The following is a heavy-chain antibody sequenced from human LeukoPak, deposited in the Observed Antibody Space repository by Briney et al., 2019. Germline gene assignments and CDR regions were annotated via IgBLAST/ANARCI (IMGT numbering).Heavy chain of an antibody. D-gene: IGHD5-18*01. CDR2: ISYDGSSK. Sequence: PGGSLRLSCAASGFTFDDYGMSWVRQAPGKGLEWVAVISYDGSSKYYADSVKGRFTISRDNSKNTLYLQMNSLRAEDTAVYYCARARSSYGYGDAFDIWGQGTMVTVSS. J-gene: IGHJ3*02. CDR3: ARARSSYGYGDAFDI. CDR1: GFTFDDYG. V-gene: IGHV3-30*03.